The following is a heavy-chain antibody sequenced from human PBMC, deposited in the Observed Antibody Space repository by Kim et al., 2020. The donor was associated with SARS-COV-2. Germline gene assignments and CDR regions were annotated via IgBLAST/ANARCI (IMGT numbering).Heavy chain of an antibody. Sequence: SLQSRPVISMDTSKNQFSLKLSSVTAADTAVYYCARLVGDYGDFGWYFDSWGQGSLVTVSS. V-gene: IGHV4-31*02. CDR3: ARLVGDYGDFGWYFDS. D-gene: IGHD3-16*01. J-gene: IGHJ4*02.